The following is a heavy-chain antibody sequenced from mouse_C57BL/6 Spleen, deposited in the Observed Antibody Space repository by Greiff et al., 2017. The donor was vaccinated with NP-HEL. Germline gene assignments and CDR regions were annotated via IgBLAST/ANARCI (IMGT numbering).Heavy chain of an antibody. V-gene: IGHV5-15*01. CDR1: GFTFSDYG. J-gene: IGHJ1*03. D-gene: IGHD1-1*01. CDR3: AREGVVAHWYFDV. Sequence: DVHLVESGGGLVQPGGSLKLSCAASGFTFSDYGMAWVRQAPRKGPEWVAFISNLAYSIYYADTVTGRFTISRENAKNTLYLEMSSLRSEDTAMYYCAREGVVAHWYFDVWGTGTTVTVSS. CDR2: ISNLAYSI.